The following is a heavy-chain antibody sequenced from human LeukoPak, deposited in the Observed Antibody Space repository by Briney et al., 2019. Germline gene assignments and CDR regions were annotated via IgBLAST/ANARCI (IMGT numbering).Heavy chain of an antibody. CDR2: ISYDGSNK. CDR3: AKDLQLVDRDP. D-gene: IGHD6-6*01. CDR1: GFTFSSYG. V-gene: IGHV3-30*18. J-gene: IGHJ5*02. Sequence: GGSLRLSCAASGFTFSSYGMHWVRQAPGKGLEWVAVISYDGSNKYYADSVKGRFTISRDNSKNTLYLQMNSLRAEDTAVYYCAKDLQLVDRDPWGQGTLVTVSS.